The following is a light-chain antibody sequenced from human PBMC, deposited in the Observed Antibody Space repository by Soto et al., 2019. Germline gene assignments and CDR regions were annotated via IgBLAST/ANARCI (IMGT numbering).Light chain of an antibody. V-gene: IGKV3-20*01. Sequence: EIVLTQTPATLSLSPGERATLSCRASQRVTSSHLAWYQQKPGQAPRLLIYGASTRATGIPDRFSGSGSDTDFSLAIRRLYTEDFAMYYCLLYFSPDRYTFGPGTKVQIK. J-gene: IGKJ2*01. CDR2: GAS. CDR1: QRVTSSH. CDR3: LLYFSPDRYT.